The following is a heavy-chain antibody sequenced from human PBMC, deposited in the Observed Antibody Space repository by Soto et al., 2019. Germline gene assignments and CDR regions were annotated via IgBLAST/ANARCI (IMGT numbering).Heavy chain of an antibody. CDR1: GYTFTSYY. D-gene: IGHD3-22*01. Sequence: ASVKVSCKASGYTFTSYYMHWVRQAPGQGLEWMGIINPSGGSTSYAQKFQGRVTMTRDTSTSTVYMELSSLRSEDTAVYYCARVQFAVDYYDSSGSSGYYYGMDVWG. CDR3: ARVQFAVDYYDSSGSSGYYYGMDV. CDR2: INPSGGST. V-gene: IGHV1-46*01. J-gene: IGHJ6*02.